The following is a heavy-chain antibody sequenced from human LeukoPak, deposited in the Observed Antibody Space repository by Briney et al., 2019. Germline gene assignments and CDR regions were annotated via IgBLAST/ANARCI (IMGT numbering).Heavy chain of an antibody. CDR2: ISSSSSYV. CDR1: GLTFTNAW. D-gene: IGHD4-17*01. CDR3: AKGQSLTYGDYGDY. V-gene: IGHV3-21*01. J-gene: IGHJ4*02. Sequence: GGSLRLSCAVSGLTFTNAWMSWVRQAPGKGLEWVSSISSSSSYVFYADSVKGRFTISRDNSKNTLYLQMNSLRAEDTAVYYCAKGQSLTYGDYGDYWGQGTLVTVSS.